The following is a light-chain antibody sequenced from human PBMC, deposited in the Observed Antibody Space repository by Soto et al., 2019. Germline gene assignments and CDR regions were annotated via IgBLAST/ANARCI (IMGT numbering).Light chain of an antibody. CDR1: SSDVGNFNL. V-gene: IGLV2-14*02. CDR3: SSYTSSSTLDYV. Sequence: QSALTQPASVSGSPGQSITISCTGTSSDVGNFNLVSWYQHHPGKAPKLMIYEVTKRPSGVSNRFSGSKSGNTASLTISGLQADDEADYYCSSYTSSSTLDYVFGTGTKVTVL. CDR2: EVT. J-gene: IGLJ1*01.